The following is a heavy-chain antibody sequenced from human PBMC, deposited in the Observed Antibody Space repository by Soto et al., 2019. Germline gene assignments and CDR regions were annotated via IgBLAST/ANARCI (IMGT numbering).Heavy chain of an antibody. CDR1: GFTFSRYG. J-gene: IGHJ6*04. Sequence: QVHLVESGGGVVQPGTSLRLSCAASGFTFSRYGMNWVRQAPGKGLEWVAAISYDGSNAYYVDAVKGRITISRDNAKNTLFLQMSSLSAEDTAVYYCAKVGQGGGMGVWGKGTTVIVSS. V-gene: IGHV3-30*18. CDR3: AKVGQGGGMGV. CDR2: ISYDGSNA.